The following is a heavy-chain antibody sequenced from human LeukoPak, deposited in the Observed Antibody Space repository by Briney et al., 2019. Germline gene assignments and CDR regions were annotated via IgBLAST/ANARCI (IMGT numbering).Heavy chain of an antibody. V-gene: IGHV3-30*03. CDR2: ISYDGSNK. Sequence: GGSLRLSCAASGFTFSSYGMHWVRQAPGKGLEWVAVISYDGSNKYYADSVKGRFTISRDNSKNTLYLQMNSLRAEDTAVYYCAIPPYSGSHCYWGQGTLVTVSS. D-gene: IGHD1-26*01. J-gene: IGHJ4*02. CDR1: GFTFSSYG. CDR3: AIPPYSGSHCY.